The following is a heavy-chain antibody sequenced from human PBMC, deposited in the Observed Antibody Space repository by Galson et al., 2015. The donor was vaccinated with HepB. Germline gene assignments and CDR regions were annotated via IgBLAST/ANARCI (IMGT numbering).Heavy chain of an antibody. J-gene: IGHJ3*02. CDR3: AKDPGLAYCGGDCYAHAFDI. V-gene: IGHV3-23*01. Sequence: SLRLSCAASGFTFSSYAMSWVRQAPGKGLEWVSAISGSGGSTYYADSVKGRFTISRDNSKNTLYLQMNSLRAEDTAVYYCAKDPGLAYCGGDCYAHAFDIWGQGTMVTVSS. CDR1: GFTFSSYA. D-gene: IGHD2-21*02. CDR2: ISGSGGST.